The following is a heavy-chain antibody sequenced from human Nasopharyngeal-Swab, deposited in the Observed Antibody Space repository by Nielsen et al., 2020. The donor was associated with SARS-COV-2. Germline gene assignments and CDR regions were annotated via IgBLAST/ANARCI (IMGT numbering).Heavy chain of an antibody. CDR3: ARDMGESCGWPDPFDY. CDR2: IYYSGST. D-gene: IGHD6-19*01. V-gene: IGHV4-59*01. Sequence: WIRQPPGKGLEWIGYIYYSGSTNYNPSLRSRVTISVDTSKNQFSLKLSSVTAADTAVYYCARDMGESCGWPDPFDYWGQGTLVTVSS. J-gene: IGHJ4*02.